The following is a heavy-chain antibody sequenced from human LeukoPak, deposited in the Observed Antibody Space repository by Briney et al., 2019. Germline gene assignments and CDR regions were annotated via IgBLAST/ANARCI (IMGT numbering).Heavy chain of an antibody. D-gene: IGHD3-3*01. CDR3: AKDRGFWSGYLFHY. CDR1: GFTFSTYA. CDR2: TKTDGTT. J-gene: IGHJ4*02. V-gene: IGHV3-23*01. Sequence: GGSLRLSCRASGFTFSTYAMTWVRQAPDKGLEWVSVTKTDGTTDYADSVKGRLSISRDNSNNTLYLQMNSLSAEDTAVYYCAKDRGFWSGYLFHYWGQGTLVTVSS.